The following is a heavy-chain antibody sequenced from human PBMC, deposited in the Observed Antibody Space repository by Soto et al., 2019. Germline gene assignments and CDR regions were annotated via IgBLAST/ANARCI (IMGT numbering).Heavy chain of an antibody. CDR1: GFTFSSYS. V-gene: IGHV3-21*01. J-gene: IGHJ6*03. Sequence: EVQLVESGGGLVKPGGSLRLSCAASGFTFSSYSMNWVRQAPGKGLEWVSSISSSSSYIYYADSVKGRFTISRDNAKNSLYLQMNSLRADDTAVYYCARDYGDPMLGGYYYYYYMDVWGKGTTVTVSS. D-gene: IGHD4-17*01. CDR3: ARDYGDPMLGGYYYYYYMDV. CDR2: ISSSSSYI.